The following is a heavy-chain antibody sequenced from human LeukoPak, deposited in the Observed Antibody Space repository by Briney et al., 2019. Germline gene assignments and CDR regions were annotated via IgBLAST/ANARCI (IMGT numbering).Heavy chain of an antibody. J-gene: IGHJ4*02. D-gene: IGHD3-16*01. CDR3: ARSIGGGLPVSAAFDY. CDR1: GYNFTPYW. Sequence: PGESLQISCKASGYNFTPYWIGWVRQMPGKGLEWMGIIYPGDSDTRYSPSFQGQVTISADKSISTVYLQWSSLKASDTAMYYCARSIGGGLPVSAAFDYWGQGILVTVSS. CDR2: IYPGDSDT. V-gene: IGHV5-51*01.